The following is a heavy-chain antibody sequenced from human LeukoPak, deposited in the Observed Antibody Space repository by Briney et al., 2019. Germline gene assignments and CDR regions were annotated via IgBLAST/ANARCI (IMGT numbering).Heavy chain of an antibody. CDR3: ARDPHSGYSSSWYLSFDY. CDR2: ISYDGSNK. D-gene: IGHD6-13*01. J-gene: IGHJ4*02. Sequence: GGSLRLSCAASGLTGSHNYVSWVRQAPGKGLEWVAVISYDGSNKYYADSVKGRFTISRDNSKNTLYLQMNSLRAEDTAVYYCARDPHSGYSSSWYLSFDYWGQGTLVTVSS. V-gene: IGHV3-30*03. CDR1: GLTGSHNY.